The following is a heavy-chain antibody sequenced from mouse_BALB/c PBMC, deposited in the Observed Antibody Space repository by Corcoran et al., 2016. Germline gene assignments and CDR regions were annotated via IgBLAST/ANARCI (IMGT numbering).Heavy chain of an antibody. CDR2: INTYTGEP. D-gene: IGHD1-1*01. J-gene: IGHJ2*01. CDR3: ARSSTTSPVY. Sequence: QIQLVQSGPELKKPGETVKISCKASGYTFTNYGMNWVKQAPGKGLKWMGWINTYTGEPTYADDFKGRFAFSLETAASTAYLQINNLKNEDTATYFCARSSTTSPVYWGQGTTLTVSS. V-gene: IGHV9-3-1*01. CDR1: GYTFTNYG.